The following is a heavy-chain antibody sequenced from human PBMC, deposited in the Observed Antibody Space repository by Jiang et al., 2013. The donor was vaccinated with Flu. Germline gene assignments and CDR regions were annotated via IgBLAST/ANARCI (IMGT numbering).Heavy chain of an antibody. J-gene: IGHJ4*02. CDR1: YY. CDR2: IYYSGGT. Sequence: YYVVWIRTPREGRGVDWSIYYSGGTYYNPSLKSRVTLLVDTSKNHFSLKLRFVTAADTAVYYCARAEKYSGFELPYFVYWGQGILVTVSS. D-gene: IGHD5-12*01. V-gene: IGHV4-39*07. CDR3: ARAEKYSGFELPYFVY.